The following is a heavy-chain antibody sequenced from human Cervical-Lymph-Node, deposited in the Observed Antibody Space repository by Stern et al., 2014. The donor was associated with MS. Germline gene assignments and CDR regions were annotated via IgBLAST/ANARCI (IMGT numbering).Heavy chain of an antibody. V-gene: IGHV3-33*01. CDR3: ARVPSGWQTGFDY. Sequence: VQLEESGGGVVQPERSLRLSCAASGFDFRIYGMQWVRQTPGKGLEWVAVIWFDGRNKNYADSVKGRFTISRDNSKNTLYLQMNSPRAADTAVYYCARVPSGWQTGFDYWGQGTLVTVSS. J-gene: IGHJ4*02. CDR2: IWFDGRNK. D-gene: IGHD6-19*01. CDR1: GFDFRIYG.